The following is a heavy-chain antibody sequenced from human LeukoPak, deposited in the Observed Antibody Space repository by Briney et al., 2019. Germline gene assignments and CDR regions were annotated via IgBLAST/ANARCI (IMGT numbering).Heavy chain of an antibody. CDR1: GFTFSSSS. CDR3: ARVEASGYDYGAFDY. D-gene: IGHD5-12*01. J-gene: IGHJ4*02. V-gene: IGHV3-21*01. Sequence: GGSLRLSCAASGFTFSSSSMNWVRQAPGKGLEWVSSISSTSIYIFYADSVKGRFTISRDNAKNSLYLQMNSLRAEDTAVYYCARVEASGYDYGAFDYWGQGTLVTVSS. CDR2: ISSTSIYI.